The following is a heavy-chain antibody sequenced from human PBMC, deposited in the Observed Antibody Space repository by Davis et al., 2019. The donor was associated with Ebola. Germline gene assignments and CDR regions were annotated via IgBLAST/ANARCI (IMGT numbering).Heavy chain of an antibody. CDR2: IYTDGSGT. J-gene: IGHJ6*02. Sequence: GESLKTPCAAPAFTFSSYSMHWVRQVAGKGLVWVSRIYTDGSGTSYADSVKGRFTISRDNSKNTLYLQMNSLRAEDTAVYYCARGRNTAMVPPLYGMDVWGQGTTVTVSS. CDR3: ARGRNTAMVPPLYGMDV. D-gene: IGHD5-18*01. V-gene: IGHV3-74*01. CDR1: AFTFSSYS.